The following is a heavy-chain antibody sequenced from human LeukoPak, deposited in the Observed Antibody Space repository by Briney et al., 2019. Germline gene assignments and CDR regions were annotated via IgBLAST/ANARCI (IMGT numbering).Heavy chain of an antibody. V-gene: IGHV3-30*02. CDR2: IRYDGINK. J-gene: IGHJ4*02. D-gene: IGHD6-13*01. Sequence: PGGPLRLSCAASGFSFSAYAMYWVRQAPGKGPEWVALIRYDGINKYYGDSVKGRFTISRDNSKNMLYLQMNSLRAEDTAVYYCVKTGSGWYGDYWGQGARVTVSS. CDR1: GFSFSAYA. CDR3: VKTGSGWYGDY.